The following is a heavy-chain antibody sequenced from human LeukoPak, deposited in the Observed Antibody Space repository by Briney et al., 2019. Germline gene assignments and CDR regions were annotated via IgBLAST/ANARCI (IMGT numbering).Heavy chain of an antibody. CDR1: GGSISSYY. J-gene: IGHJ4*02. Sequence: SETLSLTCTVSGGSISSYYWSWIRQPPGKGLEWIGYIYYSGSTNYNPSLKSRVTISVGTSKNQFSLKLSSVTAADTAVYYCARAANTRYYYDSSGYYSTPFDYWGQGTLVTVSS. D-gene: IGHD3-22*01. CDR2: IYYSGST. V-gene: IGHV4-59*01. CDR3: ARAANTRYYYDSSGYYSTPFDY.